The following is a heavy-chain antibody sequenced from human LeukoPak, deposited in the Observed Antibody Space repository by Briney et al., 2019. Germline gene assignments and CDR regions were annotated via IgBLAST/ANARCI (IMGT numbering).Heavy chain of an antibody. J-gene: IGHJ4*02. CDR3: CVRRGDYYDY. V-gene: IGHV3-23*01. Sequence: PGGSLRLSCAASGLTFTIQAMSWFRQAPGKGLEWVSAIDGLDGSTYYADSVKGRFTTSRDNPKNTLSLQMSSLRADDTALYFCCVRRGDYYDYWGQGTLVTVAS. D-gene: IGHD3-10*02. CDR1: GLTFTIQA. CDR2: IDGLDGST.